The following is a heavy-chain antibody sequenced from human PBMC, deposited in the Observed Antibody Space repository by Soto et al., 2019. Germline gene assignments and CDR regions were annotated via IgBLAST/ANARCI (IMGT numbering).Heavy chain of an antibody. Sequence: QVQLVQSGAEVKEPGSSVKVSCKASGGGNLRDYRTTWVRRAPGQGLEWMGGTIPKLGSATYAQNFQGRVTISAEESTNTVYMELRSLRSDDTAVYYGARGGDGYNFGAVYLGKATPVTVSS. D-gene: IGHD2-21*01. CDR3: ARGGDGYNFGAVY. V-gene: IGHV1-69*01. CDR2: TIPKLGSA. CDR1: GGGNLRDYR. J-gene: IGHJ4*01.